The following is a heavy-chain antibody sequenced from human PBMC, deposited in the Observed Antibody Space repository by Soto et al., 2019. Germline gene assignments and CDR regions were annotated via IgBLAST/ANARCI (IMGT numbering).Heavy chain of an antibody. J-gene: IGHJ6*02. V-gene: IGHV3-21*01. CDR2: ISSSSSYI. CDR1: GFTFSSYS. Sequence: GGSLRLSCAASGFTFSSYSMNWVRQAPGKGLEWVSSISSSSSYIYYADSVKGRFTISRDNAKNSLYLQMNSLRAEDTAVYYCARDALFSLGYYYYGMDVWGQGTTVTVSS. CDR3: ARDALFSLGYYYYGMDV.